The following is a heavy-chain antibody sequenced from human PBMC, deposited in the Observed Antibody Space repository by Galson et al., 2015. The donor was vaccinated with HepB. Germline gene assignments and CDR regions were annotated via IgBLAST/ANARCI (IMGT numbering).Heavy chain of an antibody. D-gene: IGHD3-16*01. Sequence: PALVKPTQTLTLTCTFSGFSLNTRGLGVGWIRQPPGKALEWLALIYWDDDKRYSPSLRSRLTLTKDTSKNQVVLTMTNVDPADTATYYCAHSGSVTALGMLIPHDAFHIWGQGTRVTVSS. CDR1: GFSLNTRGLG. CDR3: AHSGSVTALGMLIPHDAFHI. V-gene: IGHV2-5*02. CDR2: IYWDDDK. J-gene: IGHJ3*02.